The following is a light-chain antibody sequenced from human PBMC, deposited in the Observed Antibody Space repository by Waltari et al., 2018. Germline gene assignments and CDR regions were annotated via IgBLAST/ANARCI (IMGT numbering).Light chain of an antibody. J-gene: IGKJ2*03. Sequence: DIQLTQSPSPLPASVGDRVTITCRASQSVSSWLAWYQQKPGKAPNLLIFKASTLERGVPSRFSGSGSGTDFTLTISGLQPDDFATYYCQHYSTYPFSFGQGTTLEIK. CDR1: QSVSSW. CDR3: QHYSTYPFS. V-gene: IGKV1-5*03. CDR2: KAS.